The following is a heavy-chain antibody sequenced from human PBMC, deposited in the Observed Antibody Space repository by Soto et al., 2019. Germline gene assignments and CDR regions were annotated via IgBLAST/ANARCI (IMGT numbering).Heavy chain of an antibody. CDR3: ARASEEGSGTFFNYWYCNL. Sequence: QVQLQQWGAGLLKPSETLSLTCAVYGGSLSGYYWGWSWIRQPPGKGLECLGAINPYGSTNYNPYLTGRVTVSVVTAKNQCSLKLRSLTAADTAVYSCARASEEGSGTFFNYWYCNLCGGGTPVTVAA. D-gene: IGHD6-25*01. CDR1: GGSLSGYY. V-gene: IGHV4-34*01. CDR2: INPYGST. J-gene: IGHJ2*01.